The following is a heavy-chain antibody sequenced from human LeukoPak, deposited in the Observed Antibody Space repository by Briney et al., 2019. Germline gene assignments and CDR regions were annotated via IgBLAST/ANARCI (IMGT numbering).Heavy chain of an antibody. D-gene: IGHD5-12*01. J-gene: IGHJ4*02. V-gene: IGHV1-24*01. Sequence: ASVKVSCKVSGYTLTALSMHWVRQAPGHGLEWMGGFDPEDGETIYAQKFQGRVTMTEDTSTDTAYMELSSLRSEDTAVYYCATARISGYSGYAEYFDYWGQGTLVTVSS. CDR1: GYTLTALS. CDR2: FDPEDGET. CDR3: ATARISGYSGYAEYFDY.